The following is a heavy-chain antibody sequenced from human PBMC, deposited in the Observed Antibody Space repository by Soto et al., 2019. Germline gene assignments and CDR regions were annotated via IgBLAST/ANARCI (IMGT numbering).Heavy chain of an antibody. CDR1: GFTVSSNY. V-gene: IGHV3-30*18. D-gene: IGHD2-15*01. Sequence: PGGSLRLSCTASGFTVSSNYMSWVRQAPGKGLEWVAVISYDGSNKYYADSVKGRFTISRDNSKNTLYLQMNSLRAEDTAVYYCAKDRDIVVVVAALQHWGQGTLVTVSS. J-gene: IGHJ1*01. CDR2: ISYDGSNK. CDR3: AKDRDIVVVVAALQH.